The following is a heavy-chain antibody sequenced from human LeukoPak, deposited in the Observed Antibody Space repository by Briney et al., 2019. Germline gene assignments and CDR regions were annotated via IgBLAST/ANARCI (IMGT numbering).Heavy chain of an antibody. CDR3: ARFSTSDFDY. Sequence: PSETLSLTCTVSGGPIISSSDYWAWIRQPQGKGLEWIGSIYYSGSTYYNPSLKSRVTISVDTSKNQFFLKLSSVTAADTAVYYCARFSTSDFDYGGTGTLVTVSS. D-gene: IGHD3-3*02. CDR2: IYYSGST. CDR1: GGPIISSSDY. J-gene: IGHJ4*02. V-gene: IGHV4-39*01.